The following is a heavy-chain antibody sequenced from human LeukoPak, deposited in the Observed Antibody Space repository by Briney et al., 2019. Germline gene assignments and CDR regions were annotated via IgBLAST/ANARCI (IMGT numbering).Heavy chain of an antibody. CDR2: INPNSGGT. CDR3: ARVSSVTAGNSFDY. CDR1: GYTFTGYY. V-gene: IGHV1-2*02. Sequence: ASVKVSCKASGYTFTGYYMHWVRQAPGQGLEWMGWINPNSGGTNYAQKFQGRVTMTRDTSISTAYMELSRLRSDDTAVYYCARVSSVTAGNSFDYWGQGTLVTVSS. J-gene: IGHJ4*02. D-gene: IGHD2-21*02.